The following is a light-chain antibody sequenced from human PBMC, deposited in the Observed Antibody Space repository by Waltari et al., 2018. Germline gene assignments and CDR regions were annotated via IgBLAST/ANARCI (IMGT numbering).Light chain of an antibody. J-gene: IGLJ3*02. Sequence: QSVLTQPPSASGTPGQRVTIPCSGSSSNIGSNTVNWYQQPPGTAPKLLIYRNNQRPSGVPDRFSGSKSGTSASLAISGLQSEDEADYYCAAWDDSLNGYWVFGGGTKLTVL. CDR1: SSNIGSNT. CDR3: AAWDDSLNGYWV. V-gene: IGLV1-44*01. CDR2: RNN.